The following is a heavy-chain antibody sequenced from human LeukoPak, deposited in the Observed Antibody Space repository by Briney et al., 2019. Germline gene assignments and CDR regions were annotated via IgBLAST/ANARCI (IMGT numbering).Heavy chain of an antibody. CDR2: IYYSGST. D-gene: IGHD5-24*01. Sequence: SETLSLTCTVSGGSISSYYWSWIRQPPGKGLEWIGYIYYSGSTNYNPSLKSRVTISVDTSKNQFSLKLSSVTAADTAVYYCARVRDGYNYYFDYWGQGTLVTVSS. V-gene: IGHV4-59*01. CDR3: ARVRDGYNYYFDY. CDR1: GGSISSYY. J-gene: IGHJ4*02.